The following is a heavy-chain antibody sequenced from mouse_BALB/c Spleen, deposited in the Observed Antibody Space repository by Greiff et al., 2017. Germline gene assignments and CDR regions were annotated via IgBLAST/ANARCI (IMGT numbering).Heavy chain of an antibody. J-gene: IGHJ3*01. CDR1: GFTFSSFG. CDR3: ARRGGSSWFAY. V-gene: IGHV5-17*02. CDR2: ISSGSSTI. Sequence: EVKLVESGGGLVQPGGSRKLSCAASGFTFSSFGMHWVRQAPEKGLEWVAYISSGSSTIYYADTVKGRFTISRDNPKNTLFLQMTSLRSEDTAMYYCARRGGSSWFAYWGQGTLVTVSA.